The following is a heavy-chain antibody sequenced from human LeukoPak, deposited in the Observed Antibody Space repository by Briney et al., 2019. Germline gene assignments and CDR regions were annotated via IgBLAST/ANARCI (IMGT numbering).Heavy chain of an antibody. Sequence: ASVKVSCKASGGTFSSYAISWVRQAPGQGLEWMGWMNPNSGNTGYAQKFQGRVTMTRNTSISTAYMELSSLRSGDTAVYYCAREGHDYYYYYYMDVWGKGTTVTVSS. CDR3: AREGHDYYYYYYMDV. J-gene: IGHJ6*03. CDR1: GGTFSSYA. V-gene: IGHV1-8*02. CDR2: MNPNSGNT.